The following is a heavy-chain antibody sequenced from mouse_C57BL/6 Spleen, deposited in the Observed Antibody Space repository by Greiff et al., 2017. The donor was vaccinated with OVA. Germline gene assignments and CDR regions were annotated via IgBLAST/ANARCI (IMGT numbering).Heavy chain of an antibody. J-gene: IGHJ2*01. D-gene: IGHD3-2*02. CDR3: AREEAAQVPFDY. CDR2: IDPSDSYT. Sequence: QVQLQQPGAELVKPGASVKLSCKASGYTFTSYWMQWVKQRPGQGLEWIGEIDPSDSYTNYNQKFKGKATLTVDTSSSTAYMQLSSLTSEDSAVYYCAREEAAQVPFDYWGQGTTLTVSS. CDR1: GYTFTSYW. V-gene: IGHV1-50*01.